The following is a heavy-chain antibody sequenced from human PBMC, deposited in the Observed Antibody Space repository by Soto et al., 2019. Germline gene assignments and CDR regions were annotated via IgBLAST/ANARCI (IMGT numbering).Heavy chain of an antibody. Sequence: GGSLRLSCAASGFTFSNYWMTWVRQAPGKGLEWVANIKQDGSEKYSLDSVKGRFTFSRDNAKKSLYLQMNSLRVEDTSIYYCVRMERNWLDSWGQGTLVTVFS. J-gene: IGHJ5*01. CDR1: GFTFSNYW. D-gene: IGHD1-1*01. CDR3: VRMERNWLDS. V-gene: IGHV3-7*04. CDR2: IKQDGSEK.